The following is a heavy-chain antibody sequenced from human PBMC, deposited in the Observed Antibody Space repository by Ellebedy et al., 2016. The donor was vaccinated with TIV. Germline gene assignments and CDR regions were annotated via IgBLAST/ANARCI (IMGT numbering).Heavy chain of an antibody. Sequence: GGSLRLXXAASGFVFHTYAVHWVRQAPGKGLAWVALISFDGSNKLYADSVKGRFTISRDNAKNTLSLQMNSLGGDDTAVYYCARGSPDYYDNRPYPFDLWGQGTMVTVSS. J-gene: IGHJ3*01. CDR2: ISFDGSNK. CDR3: ARGSPDYYDNRPYPFDL. V-gene: IGHV3-30*04. CDR1: GFVFHTYA. D-gene: IGHD3-22*01.